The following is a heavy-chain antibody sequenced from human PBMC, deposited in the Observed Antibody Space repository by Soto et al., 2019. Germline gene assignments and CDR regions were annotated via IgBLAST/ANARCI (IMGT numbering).Heavy chain of an antibody. CDR1: GGSISSGDYY. V-gene: IGHV4-30-4*01. Sequence: PSETLSLTCTVSGGSISSGDYYWSWIRQPPGKGLEWIGYIYYSGSTYYNPSLKSRVTISVDTSKNQFSLKLSSVTAADTAVYYCARLYDSSVPLEYYYYYYGMDVWGQGTTVTVSS. D-gene: IGHD3-22*01. J-gene: IGHJ6*02. CDR3: ARLYDSSVPLEYYYYYYGMDV. CDR2: IYYSGST.